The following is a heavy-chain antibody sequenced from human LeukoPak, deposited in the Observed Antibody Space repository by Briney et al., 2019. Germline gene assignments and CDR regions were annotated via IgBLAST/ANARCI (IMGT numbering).Heavy chain of an antibody. CDR3: ARFIPDAFDI. Sequence: GGSLRLSCAASGFTFSSYSMNWVSQAPGKGLEWVSSISSSSSYIYYADSVKGRFTISRDNAKSSLYLQMNSLRAEDTAVYYCARFIPDAFDIWGQGTMVTVSS. CDR2: ISSSSSYI. D-gene: IGHD3-16*01. J-gene: IGHJ3*02. CDR1: GFTFSSYS. V-gene: IGHV3-21*01.